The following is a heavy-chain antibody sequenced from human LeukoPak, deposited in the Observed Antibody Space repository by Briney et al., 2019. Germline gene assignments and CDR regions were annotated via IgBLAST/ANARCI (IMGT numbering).Heavy chain of an antibody. J-gene: IGHJ3*02. CDR3: ARGLSHTLFDAFDI. V-gene: IGHV4-30-4*08. CDR1: GGSISSGGYY. Sequence: SQTLSLTCTVSGGSISSGGYYWSWIRRHPGKGLEWIGYIYYSGSTYYNPSLKGRLTISVDTSKNQFSLKLSSVTAADTAVYYCARGLSHTLFDAFDIWGQGTMVTVSS. CDR2: IYYSGST. D-gene: IGHD2-15*01.